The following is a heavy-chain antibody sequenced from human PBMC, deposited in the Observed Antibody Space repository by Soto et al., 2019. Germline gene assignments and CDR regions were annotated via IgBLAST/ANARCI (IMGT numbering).Heavy chain of an antibody. Sequence: PSHTLSLTWTPFSGFISSRRYYRGCTRQHPGKGVEWIGYIYCSGSTYYNPSFKSRVTISVDTSKNQFSLKLSSVTAADTAVYYCARLLDYYFDYWGQGTLVTVSS. CDR1: SGFISSRRYY. CDR3: ARLLDYYFDY. J-gene: IGHJ4*02. V-gene: IGHV4-31*02. CDR2: IYCSGST.